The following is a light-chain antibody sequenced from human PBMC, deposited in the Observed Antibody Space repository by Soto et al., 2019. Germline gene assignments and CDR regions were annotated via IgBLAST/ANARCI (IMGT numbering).Light chain of an antibody. CDR2: GAS. V-gene: IGKV3-20*01. CDR3: QQYGSSPLT. J-gene: IGKJ4*01. Sequence: EIVLTQSPGTLSLSPGERATLSCRASQSVSRSYLAWYQQKPGQAPRLLIYGASSRATGIPDRFSGSGSGTDFTLTISRLEPEDFAVYYCQQYGSSPLTFGRGTKVEIK. CDR1: QSVSRSY.